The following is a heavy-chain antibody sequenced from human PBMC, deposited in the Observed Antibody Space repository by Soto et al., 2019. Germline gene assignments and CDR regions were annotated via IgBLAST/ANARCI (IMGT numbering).Heavy chain of an antibody. CDR2: ISAYNGNT. D-gene: IGHD6-13*01. Sequence: APVKVSLKASCYTFSSYGISWGRQAPGQGLEWMGWISAYNGNTNYAQKLQGRVTMTTDTSTSTAYMELRSLRSGDTAVYYCARDPRIAYYGMDVWGQGTTVTVSS. J-gene: IGHJ6*02. CDR3: ARDPRIAYYGMDV. CDR1: CYTFSSYG. V-gene: IGHV1-18*01.